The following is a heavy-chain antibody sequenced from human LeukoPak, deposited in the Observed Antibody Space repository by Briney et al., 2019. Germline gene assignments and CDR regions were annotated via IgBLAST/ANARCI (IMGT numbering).Heavy chain of an antibody. J-gene: IGHJ4*02. CDR3: AKDSGYCSSTSCYAGDY. CDR1: GFTFSSYA. D-gene: IGHD2-2*01. V-gene: IGHV3-23*01. CDR2: ISGSGGST. Sequence: GGSLRLSCAASGFTFSSYAMSWVRQAPGKGLEWVSAISGSGGSTYYADSVKGRFTISRDNSKNTLYLHMNSLRAEDTAVYYCAKDSGYCSSTSCYAGDYWGQGTLVTVSS.